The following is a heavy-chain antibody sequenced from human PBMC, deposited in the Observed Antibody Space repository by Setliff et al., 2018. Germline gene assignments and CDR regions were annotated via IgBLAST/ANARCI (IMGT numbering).Heavy chain of an antibody. CDR2: ISYDGSNK. CDR3: ARDRVANPSSWPYYYYYMDV. Sequence: GGSLRLSCAASGFTFSRYALHWVRQAPGKGLEWVALISYDGSNKYYADSVKGRFTISRDNSKNTLYLQMNSLRAEDTAVYYCARDRVANPSSWPYYYYYMDVWGKGTTVTVSS. J-gene: IGHJ6*03. CDR1: GFTFSRYA. D-gene: IGHD6-13*01. V-gene: IGHV3-30*04.